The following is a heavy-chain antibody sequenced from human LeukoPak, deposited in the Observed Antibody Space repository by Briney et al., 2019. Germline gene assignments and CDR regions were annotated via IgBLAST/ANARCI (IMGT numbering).Heavy chain of an antibody. D-gene: IGHD4-17*01. CDR2: ISGSGGST. CDR3: ARAGGSTVSHSDY. CDR1: GFTFSSYA. J-gene: IGHJ4*02. V-gene: IGHV3-23*01. Sequence: GGSLRLSCAASGFTFSSYAMSWVRQAPGKGLEWVSAISGSGGSTYYADSVKGRFTISRDNSKNTLYLQMNSLRAEDTAVYYCARAGGSTVSHSDYWGQGTLVTVSS.